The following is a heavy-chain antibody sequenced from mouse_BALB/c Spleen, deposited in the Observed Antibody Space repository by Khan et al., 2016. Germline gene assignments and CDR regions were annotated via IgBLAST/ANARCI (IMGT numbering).Heavy chain of an antibody. J-gene: IGHJ3*01. V-gene: IGHV9-2-1*01. CDR1: VYTFTDYS. CDR3: APITTVPFAY. Sequence: QIQLVQSGPELKKPGETVKISCKASVYTFTDYSMHWVKQAPGKGLKWMGWINTETGEPTYADDFQGRFAFSLETSASTAYLQINNLKNEDTATYFCAPITTVPFAYWGQGTLVTVSA. D-gene: IGHD1-1*01. CDR2: INTETGEP.